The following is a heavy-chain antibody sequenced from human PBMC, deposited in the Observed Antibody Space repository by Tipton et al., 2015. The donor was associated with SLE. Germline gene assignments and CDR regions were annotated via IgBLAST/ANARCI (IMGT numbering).Heavy chain of an antibody. D-gene: IGHD3-10*01. CDR1: GFTFSSYC. J-gene: IGHJ4*02. V-gene: IGHV3-21*01. CDR2: ISSSSSYI. CDR3: AREVYPELLWFGEAN. Sequence: GSLRLSCAASGFTFSSYCMNWVRQAPGKGLEWVSSISSSSSYIYYADSVKGRFTISRDNSKNTLYLQMNSLRAEDTAVYYCAREVYPELLWFGEANWGQGTLVTFSS.